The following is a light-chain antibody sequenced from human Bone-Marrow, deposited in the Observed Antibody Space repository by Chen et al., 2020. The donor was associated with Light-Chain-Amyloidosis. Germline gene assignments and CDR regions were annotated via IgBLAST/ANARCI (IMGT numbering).Light chain of an antibody. CDR2: DDS. CDR1: NIGSTS. Sequence: SYVLTQPSSVSVAPGQTATIACGGKNIGSTSVQWYQQTPGQDPLLVVYDDSDRPSGIPERLSGSNSGNTATLTISRVEAGDEADYYCQVWDRSSDRPVFGGGTKLTVL. CDR3: QVWDRSSDRPV. V-gene: IGLV3-21*02. J-gene: IGLJ3*02.